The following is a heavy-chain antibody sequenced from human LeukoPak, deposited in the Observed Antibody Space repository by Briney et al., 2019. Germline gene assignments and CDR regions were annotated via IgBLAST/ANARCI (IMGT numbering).Heavy chain of an antibody. V-gene: IGHV3-9*03. J-gene: IGHJ4*02. Sequence: GGSLRLSCAASGFTFDDYAMHWVRQAPGKGLEWVSGISWNSGSIGYADSVKGRFTISRDNAKNSLYLQMNNLRAEDMALYYCAKGSGYYYDSRTPFDYWGQGTLVTVSS. CDR3: AKGSGYYYDSRTPFDY. D-gene: IGHD3-22*01. CDR2: ISWNSGSI. CDR1: GFTFDDYA.